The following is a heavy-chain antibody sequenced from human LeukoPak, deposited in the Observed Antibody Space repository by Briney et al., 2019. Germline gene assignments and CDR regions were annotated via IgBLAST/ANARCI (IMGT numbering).Heavy chain of an antibody. D-gene: IGHD6-19*01. V-gene: IGHV4-59*01. CDR1: GGSISSYY. Sequence: SETLSLTCTVSGGSISSYYWTWIRQPPGKGLEWIGYIYNSGSTNYNPSLKSRVTISIDTSKNQFSLKLSSVTAADTAVYYCGAESERWLVRSWGQGTLVTVSS. J-gene: IGHJ4*02. CDR3: GAESERWLVRS. CDR2: IYNSGST.